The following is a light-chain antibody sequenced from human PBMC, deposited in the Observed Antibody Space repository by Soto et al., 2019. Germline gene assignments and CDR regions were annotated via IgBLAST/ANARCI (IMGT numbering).Light chain of an antibody. V-gene: IGKV3-20*01. CDR3: QQYGSTPRT. J-gene: IGKJ1*01. Sequence: EIVLTQSPGTLSLSPGERATLSCRASQSVSSSNLAWYQQKPGQAPRLLIYGASSRPTGIPDRFSGSGSGTDFTLTISRLESEDFAVYYCQQYGSTPRTCGQGTKVEIK. CDR1: QSVSSSN. CDR2: GAS.